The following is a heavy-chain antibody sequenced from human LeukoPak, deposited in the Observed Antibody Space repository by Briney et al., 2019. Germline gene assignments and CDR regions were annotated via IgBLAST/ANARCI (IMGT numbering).Heavy chain of an antibody. V-gene: IGHV5-51*01. CDR3: ARGIEAAAVTEFDY. Sequence: GESLKISCKGSGYIFTTSWIGWVRQMPGKGLEWMGIIHPRDSDTRYRPSFQGQVTISADKSISTAHLQWSSLKASDTAMYYCARGIEAAAVTEFDYWGQGTLVTVSS. D-gene: IGHD6-13*01. CDR1: GYIFTTSW. CDR2: IHPRDSDT. J-gene: IGHJ4*02.